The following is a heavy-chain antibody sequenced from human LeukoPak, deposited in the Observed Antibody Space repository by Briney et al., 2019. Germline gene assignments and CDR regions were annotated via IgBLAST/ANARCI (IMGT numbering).Heavy chain of an antibody. CDR3: VVVVEPPDSDGFDV. J-gene: IGHJ3*01. CDR1: GFTFGNSW. V-gene: IGHV3-74*01. CDR2: INADGSIT. D-gene: IGHD1-14*01. Sequence: PGESLRLSCAASGFTFGNSWVHWVRQAPGKGLVWVSLINADGSITTYADSVKGRFTISRDNARNTLSLQMNSLTIEDTAVYYCVVVVEPPDSDGFDVWGQGTMITVSS.